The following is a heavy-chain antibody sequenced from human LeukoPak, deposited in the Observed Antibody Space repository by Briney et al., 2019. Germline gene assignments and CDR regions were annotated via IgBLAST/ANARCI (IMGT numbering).Heavy chain of an antibody. V-gene: IGHV3-23*01. CDR3: AKGPL. Sequence: PGGSLRLSCAASGFTFSNYAMAWVRQAPGKGLEWVSGISTSGTVTYYADSVKGRFTISRDNSKNTLYLQMHSLRAEDTAVYFCAKGPLWGQGTMITVSS. CDR2: ISTSGTVT. J-gene: IGHJ3*01. CDR1: GFTFSNYA.